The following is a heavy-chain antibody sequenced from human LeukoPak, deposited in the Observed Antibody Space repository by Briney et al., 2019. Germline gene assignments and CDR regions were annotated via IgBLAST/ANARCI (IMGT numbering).Heavy chain of an antibody. CDR1: GFTFGDYA. D-gene: IGHD6-19*01. CDR3: ARSGVAASFDY. Sequence: GGSLRLSCTASGFTFGDYAMTWVRQAPGKGLEWISYISNGVTTIYYADSVKGRFTISRDNAKNSLYLQMNSLRAEDTAVYYCARSGVAASFDYWGQGTLVTVSS. V-gene: IGHV3-48*03. CDR2: ISNGVTTI. J-gene: IGHJ4*02.